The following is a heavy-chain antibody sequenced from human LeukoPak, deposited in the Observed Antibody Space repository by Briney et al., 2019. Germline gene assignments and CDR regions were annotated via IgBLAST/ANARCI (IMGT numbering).Heavy chain of an antibody. CDR3: ARHVFLLGGAFDI. J-gene: IGHJ3*02. CDR2: IYYSGST. V-gene: IGHV4-59*08. CDR1: GGSISSYY. D-gene: IGHD2/OR15-2a*01. Sequence: SETLSLTCTASGGSISSYYWSWIRQPPGKGLEWIGYIYYSGSTNYNPSLKSRVTISVDTSKNQFSLKLSSVTAADTAVYYCARHVFLLGGAFDIWGQGTMVTVSS.